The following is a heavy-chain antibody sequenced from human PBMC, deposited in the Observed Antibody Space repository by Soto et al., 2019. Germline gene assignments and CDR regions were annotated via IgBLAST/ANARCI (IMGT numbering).Heavy chain of an antibody. CDR2: MNPNSGNT. Sequence: ASVKVSCKASGYTFTSYDINWVRQATGQGLEWMGWMNPNSGNTNYAQKFQGRVTMTRNTSISTAYMELSSLRSDDTVVYYCARDFQLGMGGPLNAFDIWGQGTMVTVSS. J-gene: IGHJ3*02. CDR1: GYTFTSYD. D-gene: IGHD6-6*01. V-gene: IGHV1-8*01. CDR3: ARDFQLGMGGPLNAFDI.